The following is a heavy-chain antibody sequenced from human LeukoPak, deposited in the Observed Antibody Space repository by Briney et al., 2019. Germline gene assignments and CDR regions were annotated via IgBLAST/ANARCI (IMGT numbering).Heavy chain of an antibody. CDR3: ANRAYSSRAFDY. Sequence: GGSLRLSCAASGFSVSSNYMSWVRQAPGKGVEWVSVIYSGGSTYYADSVKSRFTISRDNSKNTLYLQMNSLRAEDTAVYYCANRAYSSRAFDYWGQETLVTVSS. V-gene: IGHV3-53*01. CDR1: GFSVSSNY. CDR2: IYSGGST. D-gene: IGHD3-16*01. J-gene: IGHJ4*02.